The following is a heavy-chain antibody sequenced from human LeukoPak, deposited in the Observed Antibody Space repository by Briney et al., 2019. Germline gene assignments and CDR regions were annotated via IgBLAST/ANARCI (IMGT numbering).Heavy chain of an antibody. V-gene: IGHV4-59*08. J-gene: IGHJ4*02. CDR2: IYYSGST. CDR3: ARRGGPCSGGSCYSV. Sequence: SETLSLTCTVSGGSISSYYWSWIRQPPGKGLEWIGYIYYSGSTNYNPSLKSRVTISVDTSKNQFSLKLSSVTAADTAVCYCARRGGPCSGGSCYSVWGQGTLHTLSS. CDR1: GGSISSYY. D-gene: IGHD2-15*01.